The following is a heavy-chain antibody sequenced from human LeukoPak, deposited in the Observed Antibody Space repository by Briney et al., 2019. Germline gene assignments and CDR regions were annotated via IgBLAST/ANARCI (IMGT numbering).Heavy chain of an antibody. V-gene: IGHV3-30*18. CDR2: ISYDGSNE. CDR1: GFTFSSHA. D-gene: IGHD3-10*01. J-gene: IGHJ4*02. Sequence: GRSLRLSCAASGFTFSSHAMHWVRQAPGKGLEWVAVISYDGSNEDYADSVNGRFTMSRDNSKNTLYLQMISLRAEDTAVYYCAKGRSVVRGPFDYWAREPWSPSPQ. CDR3: AKGRSVVRGPFDY.